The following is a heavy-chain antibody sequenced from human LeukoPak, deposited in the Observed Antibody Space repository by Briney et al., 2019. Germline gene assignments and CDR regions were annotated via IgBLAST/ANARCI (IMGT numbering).Heavy chain of an antibody. V-gene: IGHV1-2*02. CDR3: ARLSSYQLLFDY. Sequence: ASVKVSCKASGYTFTGYYMHWVRQAPGQGLEWMGWISPNSGGTNYAQKFQGRVTMTRDTSISTAYMELSRLRSDDTAVYYCARLSSYQLLFDYWGQGTLVTVSS. CDR1: GYTFTGYY. D-gene: IGHD2-2*01. CDR2: ISPNSGGT. J-gene: IGHJ4*02.